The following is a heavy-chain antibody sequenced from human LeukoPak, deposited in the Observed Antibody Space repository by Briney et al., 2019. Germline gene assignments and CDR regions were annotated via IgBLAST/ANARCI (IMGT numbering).Heavy chain of an antibody. CDR2: INPNSGGT. V-gene: IGHV1-2*04. J-gene: IGHJ5*02. Sequence: ASVKVSCKASGYTFTGYYMHWVLQAPGQGLEWMGWINPNSGGTNYAQKFQGWVTMTRDTSISTAYMELSRLRSEDTAVYYCARWAWVPAGSVGGWFDPWGQGTLVTVSS. CDR1: GYTFTGYY. CDR3: ARWAWVPAGSVGGWFDP. D-gene: IGHD2-2*01.